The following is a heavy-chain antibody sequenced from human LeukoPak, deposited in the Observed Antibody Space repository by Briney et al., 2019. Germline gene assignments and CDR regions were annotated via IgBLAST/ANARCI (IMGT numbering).Heavy chain of an antibody. CDR1: GFTFSSYN. CDR2: ISSSGTYI. J-gene: IGHJ4*02. CDR3: ARDRIVGATIDY. V-gene: IGHV3-21*01. D-gene: IGHD1-26*01. Sequence: GGSLRLSCAASGFTFSSYNMNWVRQAPGKGLEWVSSISSSGTYIYYADSLKGRFTISRDNARNSLYLQMNSLKVEDTAVYYCARDRIVGATIDYWGQGTLVTVSS.